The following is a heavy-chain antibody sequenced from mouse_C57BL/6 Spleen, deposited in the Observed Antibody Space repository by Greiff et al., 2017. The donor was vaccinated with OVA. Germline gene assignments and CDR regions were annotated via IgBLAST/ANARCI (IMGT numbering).Heavy chain of an antibody. CDR1: GYSITSGYY. V-gene: IGHV3-6*01. Sequence: ESGPGLVKPSQSLSLTCSVTGYSITSGYYWNWIRQFPGNKLEWMGYISYDGSNNYNPSLKNRISITRDTSKNQFFLKLNSVTTEDTATYYCARNDGYYMDYWGQGTSVTVSS. D-gene: IGHD2-3*01. CDR2: ISYDGSN. J-gene: IGHJ4*01. CDR3: ARNDGYYMDY.